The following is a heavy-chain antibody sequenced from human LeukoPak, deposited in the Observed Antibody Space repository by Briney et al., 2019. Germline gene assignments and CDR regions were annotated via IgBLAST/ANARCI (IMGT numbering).Heavy chain of an antibody. J-gene: IGHJ4*02. CDR1: GFTFSSYG. V-gene: IGHV3-23*01. CDR2: ISGSGGST. CDR3: AKWTLAYCGGDCYPGDY. Sequence: PGGSLRLSCAASGFTFSSYGMHWVRQAPGKGLEWVSAISGSGGSTYYADSVKGRFTISRDNSKNTLYLQMNSLRAEDTAVYYCAKWTLAYCGGDCYPGDYWGQGTLVTVSS. D-gene: IGHD2-21*02.